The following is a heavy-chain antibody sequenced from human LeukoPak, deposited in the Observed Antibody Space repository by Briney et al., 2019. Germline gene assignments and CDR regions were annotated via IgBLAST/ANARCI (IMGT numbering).Heavy chain of an antibody. CDR1: GGSISNTNW. V-gene: IGHV4-4*02. D-gene: IGHD4-17*01. CDR2: ISDTGST. CDR3: ARGPIRSKRFYFDY. J-gene: IGHJ4*02. Sequence: SETLSLTCAVSGGSISNTNWWSWVRQPPGKGLEWIGEISDTGSTNYNPSLKSRVTISVDQTKNQFSLKLSSVTAADTAVYYCARGPIRSKRFYFDYWGQGTLVTVSS.